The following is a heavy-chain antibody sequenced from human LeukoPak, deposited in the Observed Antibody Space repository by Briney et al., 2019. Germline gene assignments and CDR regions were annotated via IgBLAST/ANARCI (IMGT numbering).Heavy chain of an antibody. CDR2: ISGSGGST. CDR1: GFTFSSYA. Sequence: GGSLGLSCAASGFTFSSYAMSWVRQAPGKGLEWVSAISGSGGSTYYADSVKGRFTISRDNSKNTLYLQMNSLRAEDTAVYYCAKAVLDYDFWGGHYYFDYWGQGTLVTVSS. CDR3: AKAVLDYDFWGGHYYFDY. V-gene: IGHV3-23*01. D-gene: IGHD3-3*01. J-gene: IGHJ4*02.